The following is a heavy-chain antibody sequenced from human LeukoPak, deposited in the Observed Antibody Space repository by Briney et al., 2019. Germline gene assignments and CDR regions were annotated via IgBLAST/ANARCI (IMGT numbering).Heavy chain of an antibody. V-gene: IGHV3-30*02. CDR3: AKDLGELIPFDI. D-gene: IGHD3-10*01. Sequence: QPGGSLRLSCAGSGFTFSSYGMHWVRQAPGKGLEWVAFIRYDGSNKYYADSVKGRFTISRDNSKNTLYLQMNSLRAEDTAMYYCAKDLGELIPFDIWGQGTMVTVSS. CDR2: IRYDGSNK. CDR1: GFTFSSYG. J-gene: IGHJ3*02.